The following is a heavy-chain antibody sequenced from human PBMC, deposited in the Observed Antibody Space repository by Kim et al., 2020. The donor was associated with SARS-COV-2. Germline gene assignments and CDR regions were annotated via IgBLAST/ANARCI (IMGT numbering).Heavy chain of an antibody. J-gene: IGHJ3*02. Sequence: SETLSLTCAVSGGSISSGGYSWSWIRQSPGKGLEWIGYTYQSGSTFYIPSLQSRVTISVDRSQNQFSLKLSSVTAADTAVYYCVRSIYTHGGHHAFDIWGQGTMVTVSS. CDR1: GGSISSGGYS. D-gene: IGHD3-16*01. CDR2: TYQSGST. CDR3: VRSIYTHGGHHAFDI. V-gene: IGHV4-30-2*06.